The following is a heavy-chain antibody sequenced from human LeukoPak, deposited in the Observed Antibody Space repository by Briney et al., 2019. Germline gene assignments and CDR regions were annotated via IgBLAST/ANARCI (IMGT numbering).Heavy chain of an antibody. D-gene: IGHD2-21*02. V-gene: IGHV1-69*06. CDR3: TRISSCGGDCYDAFDI. Sequence: GASARVSCKAAGYTVIRYYIHWVRQAPGQGVEWMGGIIPIFGTANYAQKFQGRVTIPSEKSTSTAYMELSSLRSEHRAVYYCTRISSCGGDCYDAFDIWGQGTMVTVSS. CDR1: GYTVIRYY. CDR2: IIPIFGTA. J-gene: IGHJ3*02.